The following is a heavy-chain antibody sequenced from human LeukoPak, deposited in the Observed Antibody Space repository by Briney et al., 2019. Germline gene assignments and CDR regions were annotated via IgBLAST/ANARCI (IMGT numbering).Heavy chain of an antibody. J-gene: IGHJ6*03. CDR3: ARDPYSGSYGDYYYYYMDV. Sequence: GGSLRLSCAASGFTFSTYNMNWVRQAPGKGLEWVSSITSSSTYIYYADSVKGRFTISRDNAKNSLYLQMNSLRDEDTAVYYCARDPYSGSYGDYYYYYMDVWGKGTTVTISS. CDR2: ITSSSTYI. V-gene: IGHV3-21*01. D-gene: IGHD1-26*01. CDR1: GFTFSTYN.